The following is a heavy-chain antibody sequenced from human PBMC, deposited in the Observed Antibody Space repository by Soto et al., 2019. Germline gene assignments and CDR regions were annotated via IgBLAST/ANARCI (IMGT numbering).Heavy chain of an antibody. J-gene: IGHJ4*02. Sequence: EVQLVESGGGLVKPGGSLRLSCAASGFTFSSYSMNWVRQAPGKGLEWVSSISSSSSYIYYAYSVKGRFTISRDNAKNSLYLQMNSLRAEDTAVYYCARDPGVLRYFDWLLKGFDYWGQGTLVTVSS. D-gene: IGHD3-9*01. CDR3: ARDPGVLRYFDWLLKGFDY. V-gene: IGHV3-21*01. CDR1: GFTFSSYS. CDR2: ISSSSSYI.